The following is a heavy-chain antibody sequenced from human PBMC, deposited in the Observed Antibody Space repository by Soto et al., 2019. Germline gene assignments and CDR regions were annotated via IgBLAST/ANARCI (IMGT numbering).Heavy chain of an antibody. CDR2: ISYDGSNK. CDR3: AKGQGL. CDR1: GFTFSSYG. Sequence: QVQLVESGGGVVQPGRSLRLSCAASGFTFSSYGMHWVRQAPGKGLEWVAVISYDGSNKYYADSVKGRFTISRDNSKNKLYLQRNSLGAADTYVYYCAKGQGLWGQGTLVTVSS. V-gene: IGHV3-30*18. J-gene: IGHJ4*02.